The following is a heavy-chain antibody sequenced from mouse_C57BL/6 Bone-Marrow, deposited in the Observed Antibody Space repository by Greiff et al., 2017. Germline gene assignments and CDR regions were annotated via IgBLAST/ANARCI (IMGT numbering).Heavy chain of an antibody. V-gene: IGHV5-4*01. CDR2: ISDGGSYT. D-gene: IGHD1-1*01. J-gene: IGHJ3*01. Sequence: HLVESGGGLVKPGGSLKLSCAASGFTFSSYAMSWVRQTPEKRLGWVATISDGGSYTYYPDNVKGRFTISRDDAKINLYLQMNLLKSEDTAMYYCASEDYGSSQCADWGHGSLVTVSA. CDR1: GFTFSSYA. CDR3: ASEDYGSSQCAD.